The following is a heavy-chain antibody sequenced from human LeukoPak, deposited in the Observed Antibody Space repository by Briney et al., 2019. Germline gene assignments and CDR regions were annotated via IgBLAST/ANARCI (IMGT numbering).Heavy chain of an antibody. CDR1: GFTFSSYS. J-gene: IGHJ4*02. D-gene: IGHD3-9*01. Sequence: GGSLRLSCAASGFTFSSYSMNWVRQAPGKGLEWVSSIGGSSRSMYYADSVKGRFTISSDNAKNSLFLQMNSLRAEDTAVYYCARELDEGFDYWGQGTLVTVSS. V-gene: IGHV3-21*01. CDR2: IGGSSRSM. CDR3: ARELDEGFDY.